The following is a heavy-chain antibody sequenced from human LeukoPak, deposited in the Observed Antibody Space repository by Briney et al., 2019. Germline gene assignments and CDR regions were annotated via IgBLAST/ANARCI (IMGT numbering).Heavy chain of an antibody. J-gene: IGHJ5*02. V-gene: IGHV4-39*01. CDR1: GGSISSSRYY. CDR3: ARACPNWFET. CDR2: IYYSGST. Sequence: AETLSLPCTVSGGSISSSRYYWGWIRQPPGKGLEWIGRIYYSGSTYYNPSLKSRVTISVDTSKTQSSLTLSSVTAADPAVYYCARACPNWFETWGQGTLVTVSS.